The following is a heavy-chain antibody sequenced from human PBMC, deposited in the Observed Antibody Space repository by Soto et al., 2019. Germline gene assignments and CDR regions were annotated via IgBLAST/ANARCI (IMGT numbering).Heavy chain of an antibody. V-gene: IGHV3-30*18. CDR1: GFTFSGYG. CDR3: AKDARYRGRASWNSDTHFAD. J-gene: IGHJ1*01. D-gene: IGHD2-2*01. CDR2: ISHDGNNN. Sequence: PGGSLRLSSAVSGFTFSGYGMHWVRQAPGKGLEWVAVISHDGNNNYYVDSVKGRFTLSRDNTKNTLYLQRDSLRPEDMAVYFCAKDARYRGRASWNSDTHFADWGQGTPVTVAS.